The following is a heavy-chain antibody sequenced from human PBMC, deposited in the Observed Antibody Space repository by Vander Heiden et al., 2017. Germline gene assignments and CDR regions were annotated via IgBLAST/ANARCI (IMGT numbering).Heavy chain of an antibody. CDR2: INPSGGST. CDR1: GNTLTSHY. J-gene: IGHJ4*02. Sequence: QVQLVQSGAEVKKPGAAGKVACKASGNTLTSHYILWVRQAPGQGLEWMGIINPSGGSTSYAQKFQGRVTMTRDTSTSTVYMGLSSLRSEDTAVYYCARARYCSGGSCYRTAFDYWGQGTLVTVSS. D-gene: IGHD2-15*01. CDR3: ARARYCSGGSCYRTAFDY. V-gene: IGHV1-46*01.